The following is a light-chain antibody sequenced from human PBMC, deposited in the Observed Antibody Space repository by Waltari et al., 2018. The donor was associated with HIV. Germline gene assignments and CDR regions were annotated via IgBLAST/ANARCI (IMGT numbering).Light chain of an antibody. CDR1: QSVSSTY. CDR2: SAY. Sequence: EIVLTQSPGTLSLSPGERATLSCRASQSVSSTYLGWYQQKTGQALRLLVSSAYSRATGIPDRFSGSGFGTDFTLTISRLEHEDFAVYYCQKYDSSLITFDQGTRLEIK. CDR3: QKYDSSLIT. V-gene: IGKV3-20*01. J-gene: IGKJ5*01.